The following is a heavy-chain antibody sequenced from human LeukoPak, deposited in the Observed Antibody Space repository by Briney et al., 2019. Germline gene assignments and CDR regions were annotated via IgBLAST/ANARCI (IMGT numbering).Heavy chain of an antibody. CDR3: ARASGSSSPYYYYYMDV. CDR1: GYSISSGYY. V-gene: IGHV4-38-2*01. J-gene: IGHJ6*03. Sequence: ASETLSLTCAVAGYSISSGYYWAWIRQPPGRGLEWIANIYHTGNTYYNPSLNSRVTMSVDTSENQFSLRLSSVTAADTAVYYCARASGSSSPYYYYYMDVWGKGTTVSVSS. D-gene: IGHD6-6*01. CDR2: IYHTGNT.